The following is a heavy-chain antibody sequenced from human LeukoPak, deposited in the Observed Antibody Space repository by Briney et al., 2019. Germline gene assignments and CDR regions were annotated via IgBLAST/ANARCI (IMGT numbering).Heavy chain of an antibody. CDR2: ISTYNDNP. D-gene: IGHD2-8*01. V-gene: IGHV1-18*01. CDR3: ARLMGPPDY. CDR1: GYTFSKYD. Sequence: ASVKVSCKASGYTFSKYDITWVRQAPGQGLECMGWISTYNDNPNYVQKFQGRVTMTTDTSTSTAYLDLRSLRSDDTAVYFCARLMGPPDYWGQGTRVTVSS. J-gene: IGHJ4*02.